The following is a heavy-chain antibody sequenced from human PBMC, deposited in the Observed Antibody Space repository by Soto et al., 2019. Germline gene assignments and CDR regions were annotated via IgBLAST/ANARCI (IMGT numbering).Heavy chain of an antibody. D-gene: IGHD3-10*01. J-gene: IGHJ6*03. CDR1: GGSVSSGSYY. CDR3: ARHYKTTPTYYFFYMDV. Sequence: SEILSLTCTVSGGSVSSGSYYWSWIRQPPGKGLEWIGYIYYSGTTDYNPSLKSRVTISVDTSKNQFSLNLRSVTAADTAVYYCARHYKTTPTYYFFYMDVWGKGTTVTVSS. V-gene: IGHV4-61*01. CDR2: IYYSGTT.